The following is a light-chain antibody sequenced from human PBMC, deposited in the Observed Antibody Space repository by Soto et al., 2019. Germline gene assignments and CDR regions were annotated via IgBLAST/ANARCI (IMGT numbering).Light chain of an antibody. CDR2: NNN. V-gene: IGLV1-44*01. CDR1: SSNIGSGT. Sequence: QSVLTQPPSASGTPGQRVTISCSGSSSNIGSGTVNWYQQLPGTAPKLLIYNNNQWPSGVPDRFSGSKSGTSDSLAISGLQSEDEADYYCAAWDVSLNGLYVFGTGTKLTVL. CDR3: AAWDVSLNGLYV. J-gene: IGLJ1*01.